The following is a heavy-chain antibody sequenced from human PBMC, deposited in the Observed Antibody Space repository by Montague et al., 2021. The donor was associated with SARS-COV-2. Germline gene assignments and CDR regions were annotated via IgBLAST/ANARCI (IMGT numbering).Heavy chain of an antibody. CDR3: ARDLAVVAATPFDY. V-gene: IGHV3-30*04. D-gene: IGHD2-15*01. CDR2: ISYDGGNK. CDR1: GFTFSSYA. J-gene: IGHJ4*02. Sequence: SLRLSCAASGFTFSSYAMHWVRQAPGKGLEWAAVISYDGGNKYYADSVKGRFTISRDNSKNTLYLQMNSLRAEDTAVYYCARDLAVVAATPFDYWGQGTLVTVSS.